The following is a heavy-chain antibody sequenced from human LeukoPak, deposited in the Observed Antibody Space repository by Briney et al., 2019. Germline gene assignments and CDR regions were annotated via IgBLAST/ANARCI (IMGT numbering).Heavy chain of an antibody. CDR3: TAKLYDFWSGYRHYGMDV. CDR2: IKSKTDGGTT. V-gene: IGHV3-15*07. CDR1: GFTFSNAW. D-gene: IGHD3-3*01. Sequence: GGSLRLSCAASGFTFSNAWMNWVRQAPGKGLEWVGRIKSKTDGGTTDYAAPVKGRFTISRDDSKNTLYLQMNSLKTEDTAVYYCTAKLYDFWSGYRHYGMDVWGQGTTVTVSS. J-gene: IGHJ6*02.